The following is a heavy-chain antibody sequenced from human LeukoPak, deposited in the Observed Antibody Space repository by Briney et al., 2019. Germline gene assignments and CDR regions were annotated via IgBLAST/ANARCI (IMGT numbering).Heavy chain of an antibody. CDR1: GFTFDDYA. D-gene: IGHD3-10*01. Sequence: GRSLRLSCAASGFTFDDYAMHWVRQAPGKGLEWVSGISWNSGSIGYADSVKGRFTISRDNAKNSLYLQMNSLRAEDTALYYCAKDRNAYGSGSYSDYWGQGTLVTVSS. CDR3: AKDRNAYGSGSYSDY. V-gene: IGHV3-9*01. J-gene: IGHJ4*02. CDR2: ISWNSGSI.